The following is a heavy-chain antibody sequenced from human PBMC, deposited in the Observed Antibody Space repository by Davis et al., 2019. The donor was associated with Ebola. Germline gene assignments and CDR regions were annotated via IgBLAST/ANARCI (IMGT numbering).Heavy chain of an antibody. CDR2: ISGDGGST. J-gene: IGHJ5*02. V-gene: IGHV3-43*02. CDR3: AKDKVGSSWYGGFSWFDP. Sequence: GESLKISCAASGFTFSSYWMHWVRQAPGKGLEWVSLISGDGGSTYYADSVKGRFTISRDNSKNSLYLQMNSLRTEDTALYYCAKDKVGSSWYGGFSWFDPWGQGTLVTVSS. D-gene: IGHD6-13*01. CDR1: GFTFSSYW.